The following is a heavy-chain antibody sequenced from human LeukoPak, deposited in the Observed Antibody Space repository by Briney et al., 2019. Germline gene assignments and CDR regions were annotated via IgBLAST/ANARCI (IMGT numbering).Heavy chain of an antibody. V-gene: IGHV4-38-2*02. CDR3: ARPYSSSWSFNY. Sequence: SETLSPTCTVSGYSISSGYYWGWIRQPPGKGLEWIESIYHSGSTYYNPSLKSRVTISVDTSKNQFSLKLSSVTAADTAVYYCARPYSSSWSFNYWGQGTLVTVSS. D-gene: IGHD6-13*01. CDR1: GYSISSGYY. J-gene: IGHJ4*02. CDR2: IYHSGST.